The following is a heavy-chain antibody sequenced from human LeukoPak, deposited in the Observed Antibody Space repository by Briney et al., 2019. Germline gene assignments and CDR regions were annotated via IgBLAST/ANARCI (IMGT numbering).Heavy chain of an antibody. V-gene: IGHV3-20*04. CDR1: GFTFDDYG. CDR3: ARPISYYYDSSGSLNYSDY. J-gene: IGHJ4*02. Sequence: GGSLRLSCAASGFTFDDYGMTWVRQVPGKGLEWVSGINWNGGSTGYADSVKGRFTISRDNAKNSLYLQMNSLRAEDTALYYCARPISYYYDSSGSLNYSDYWGQGTLVTVSS. CDR2: INWNGGST. D-gene: IGHD3-22*01.